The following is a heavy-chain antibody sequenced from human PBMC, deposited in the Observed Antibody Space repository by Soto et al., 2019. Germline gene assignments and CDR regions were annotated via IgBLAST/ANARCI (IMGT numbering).Heavy chain of an antibody. CDR1: GFTLSGYA. J-gene: IGHJ6*03. CDR3: ARRARPDFYYMDV. Sequence: EVQLAESGGGLAQPGGSLRLSCAASGFTLSGYAMDWVRQAPGKGLEYVSGISSNGVGTYYENSVKGRFTISRDNSKKTVYLQMGSLRPEAMAVYYCARRARPDFYYMDVWGNGTTVTVSS. V-gene: IGHV3-64*01. D-gene: IGHD6-6*01. CDR2: ISSNGVGT.